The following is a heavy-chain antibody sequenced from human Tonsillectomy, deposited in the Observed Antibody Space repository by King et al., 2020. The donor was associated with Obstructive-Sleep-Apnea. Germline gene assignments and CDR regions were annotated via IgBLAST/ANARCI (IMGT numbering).Heavy chain of an antibody. D-gene: IGHD3-9*01. V-gene: IGHV4-59*08. CDR1: GGSISSYY. CDR3: ARQDYDILTGYYQYYFDY. Sequence: QLQESGPGLVKPSETLSLTCTVSGGSISSYYWSWIRQPQGKGLEWIGYIYYSGSTNYNPSLKSRVTISVDTSKNQFSLKLSSVTAADTAVYYCARQDYDILTGYYQYYFDYWGQGTLVTVSS. CDR2: IYYSGST. J-gene: IGHJ4*02.